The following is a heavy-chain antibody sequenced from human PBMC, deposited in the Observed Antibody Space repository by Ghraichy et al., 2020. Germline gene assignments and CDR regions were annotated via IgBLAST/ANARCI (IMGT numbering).Heavy chain of an antibody. V-gene: IGHV6-1*01. D-gene: IGHD3-10*01. J-gene: IGHJ3*02. CDR2: TYYRSKWYN. Sequence: SQTLSLTCAISGDSVSSNSAAWNWIRQSPSRGLEWLGRTYYRSKWYNDYAVSVKSRITINPDTSKNQFSLQLNSVTPEDTAVYYCAREWDYGSGSYYNRHFDAFDIWGQGTMVTVSS. CDR1: GDSVSSNSAA. CDR3: AREWDYGSGSYYNRHFDAFDI.